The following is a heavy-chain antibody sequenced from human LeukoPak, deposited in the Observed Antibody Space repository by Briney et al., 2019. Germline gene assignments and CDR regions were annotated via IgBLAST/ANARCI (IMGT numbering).Heavy chain of an antibody. V-gene: IGHV4-59*08. CDR2: IYYSGST. Sequence: SETLSLTCTVSGGSISIYYWSWIRQPPGKGLEWIGYIYYSGSTNYNPSLKSRVTISVDTSKNQFSLKLSSVTAADTAVYYCARHRIQLWSGDYFDYWGQRTLVTVSS. CDR1: GGSISIYY. J-gene: IGHJ4*02. CDR3: ARHRIQLWSGDYFDY. D-gene: IGHD5-18*01.